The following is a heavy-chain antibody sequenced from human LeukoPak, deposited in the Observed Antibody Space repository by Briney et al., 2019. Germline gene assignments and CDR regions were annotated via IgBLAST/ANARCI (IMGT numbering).Heavy chain of an antibody. Sequence: GGSLRLSCAASGFTVSSNYMSWVRQAPGKGLEWVSVIYSGGSTYYADSVKGRFTISRDNSKNTLYLQMNSLRAEDTAAYYCARTDLVVVAPYFDYWGQGTLVTVSS. V-gene: IGHV3-66*01. CDR2: IYSGGST. CDR1: GFTVSSNY. J-gene: IGHJ4*02. CDR3: ARTDLVVVAPYFDY. D-gene: IGHD2-15*01.